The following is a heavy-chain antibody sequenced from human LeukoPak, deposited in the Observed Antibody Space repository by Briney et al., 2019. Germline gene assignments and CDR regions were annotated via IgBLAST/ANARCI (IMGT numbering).Heavy chain of an antibody. Sequence: ASVKVSCKTSGYTFTSYAISWVRQAPGQGLEWMGWISAYNGNTKHAQKVQGRVTMTTDTSTSTAYMELRSLRSDDTAVYYCARDRHYDYVWGSSRWGQGTLVTVSS. CDR2: ISAYNGNT. CDR3: ARDRHYDYVWGSSR. CDR1: GYTFTSYA. V-gene: IGHV1-18*01. D-gene: IGHD3-16*02. J-gene: IGHJ4*02.